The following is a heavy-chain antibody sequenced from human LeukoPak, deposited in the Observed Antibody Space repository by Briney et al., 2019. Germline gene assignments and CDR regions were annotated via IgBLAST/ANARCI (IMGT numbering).Heavy chain of an antibody. V-gene: IGHV3-23*01. CDR3: AKDPRTYYYDSSGYFYFDY. J-gene: IGHJ4*02. Sequence: GGSLRLSCAAFGFTFSSYAMSWVRQAPGKGLEWVSAISGSGGSTYYADSVKGRFTISRDNSKNTLYLQMNSLRAEDTAVYYCAKDPRTYYYDSSGYFYFDYWGQGTLVTVSS. CDR2: ISGSGGST. D-gene: IGHD3-22*01. CDR1: GFTFSSYA.